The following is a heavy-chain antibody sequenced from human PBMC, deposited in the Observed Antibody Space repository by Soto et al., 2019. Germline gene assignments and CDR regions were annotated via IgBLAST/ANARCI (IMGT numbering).Heavy chain of an antibody. CDR1: GFAFNNYP. D-gene: IGHD5-18*01. V-gene: IGHV3-64D*08. CDR3: VKDLTRGYTYGYLGAFDI. CDR2: ISSNGGST. J-gene: IGHJ3*02. Sequence: GGSLRLSCSASGFAFNNYPMHWVRQAPGKGLEYVSTISSNGGSTYYTDSVKGRFTISRDNSKNTLYLQMTSLRAEDTAVFYCVKDLTRGYTYGYLGAFDIWGQGTMVTVSS.